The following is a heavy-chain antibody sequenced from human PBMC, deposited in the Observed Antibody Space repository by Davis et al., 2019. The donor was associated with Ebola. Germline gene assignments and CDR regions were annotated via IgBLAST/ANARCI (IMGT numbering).Heavy chain of an antibody. V-gene: IGHV4-59*01. J-gene: IGHJ4*02. CDR3: ARDGHNYSYFDY. D-gene: IGHD5-24*01. Sequence: SRVTISVDTSKNQFSLKLSSVTAADTAVYYCARDGHNYSYFDYWGQGILVTVSS.